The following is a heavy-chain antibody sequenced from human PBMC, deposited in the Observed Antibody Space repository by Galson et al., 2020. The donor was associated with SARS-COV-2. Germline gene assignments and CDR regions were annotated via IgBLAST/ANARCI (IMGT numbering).Heavy chain of an antibody. CDR1: GFTFSSYW. CDR3: ARSFDG. Sequence: GGSLRLSCAASGFTFSSYWMHWVRQAPGKGLVWVSGINTDGSRTRYADSVKGRFTISRDNAKNTLYLQMNSLRAEDTAMYYCARSFDGWGQGTLVTVSS. J-gene: IGHJ4*02. CDR2: INTDGSRT. V-gene: IGHV3-74*01. D-gene: IGHD3-3*02.